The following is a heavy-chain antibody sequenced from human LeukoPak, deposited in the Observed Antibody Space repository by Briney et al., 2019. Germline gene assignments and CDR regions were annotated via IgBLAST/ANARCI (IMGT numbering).Heavy chain of an antibody. CDR2: IYSSGST. CDR3: ARDLELRGD. V-gene: IGHV4-61*02. CDR1: DGSISSGSYY. Sequence: SETLSLTCTVSDGSISSGSYYWSRIRQPAGKGLEWIGRIYSSGSTNYNPSLKSRVTISVDTSKNQFSLKLSSVTAADTAVYYCARDLELRGDWGQGTLVTVSS. D-gene: IGHD1-7*01. J-gene: IGHJ4*02.